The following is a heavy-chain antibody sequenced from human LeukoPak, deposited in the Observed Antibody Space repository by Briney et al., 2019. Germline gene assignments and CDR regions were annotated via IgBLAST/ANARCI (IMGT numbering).Heavy chain of an antibody. CDR3: ARDSSGYFFLPFDY. CDR2: IYHTGST. CDR1: GGSISSGDYY. V-gene: IGHV4-30-4*01. Sequence: PSQTLSLTCTVSGGSISSGDYYWTWIRQPPGKGLEWIGYIYHTGSTYYNRSLESRVTMSVDTSKNQFSLRLRSVTAADTARYFCARDSSGYFFLPFDYWGRGILVTVSS. J-gene: IGHJ4*02. D-gene: IGHD3-22*01.